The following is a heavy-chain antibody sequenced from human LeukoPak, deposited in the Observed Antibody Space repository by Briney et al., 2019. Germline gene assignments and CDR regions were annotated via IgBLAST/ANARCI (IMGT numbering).Heavy chain of an antibody. V-gene: IGHV4-34*01. CDR1: GGSFSGYY. Sequence: SETLSLTCAVYGGSFSGYYWSWIRQPPGKGLEWIGEINHSGSTNYNPSLKSRVTISVDASKNQFSLKLSSVTAADTAVYYCARHVPGGYSMVYPFYYYYYMDVWGKGTTVAVSS. J-gene: IGHJ6*03. CDR2: INHSGST. D-gene: IGHD2-8*01. CDR3: ARHVPGGYSMVYPFYYYYYMDV.